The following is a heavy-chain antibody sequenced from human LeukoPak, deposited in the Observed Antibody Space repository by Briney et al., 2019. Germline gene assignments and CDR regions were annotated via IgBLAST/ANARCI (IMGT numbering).Heavy chain of an antibody. V-gene: IGHV4-59*01. D-gene: IGHD5-18*01. CDR1: GGSISSYY. Sequence: SETLSLTCTVSGGSISSYYWSWIRQPPGKGLEWIGYIYYSGSTNYNPSLKSRVTISVDTSKNQFSLKLSSVTAADTAVYYCARVPGGYSYGIDAFDIWGQGTMVTVSS. CDR3: ARVPGGYSYGIDAFDI. J-gene: IGHJ3*02. CDR2: IYYSGST.